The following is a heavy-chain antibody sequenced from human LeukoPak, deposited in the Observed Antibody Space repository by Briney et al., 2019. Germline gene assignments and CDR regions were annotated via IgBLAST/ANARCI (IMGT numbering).Heavy chain of an antibody. D-gene: IGHD3-3*01. Sequence: PGGSLRLSCEASGVSFSTYAMHWVRRAPGKGLEWVAVISYDDTSKHYADSVRGRFTISRDNSKNTPFLQMKSLTPEDTAVYYCARDYRKIFSGYGMDVWGQGTTVTVSS. V-gene: IGHV3-30*04. CDR3: ARDYRKIFSGYGMDV. CDR1: GVSFSTYA. J-gene: IGHJ6*02. CDR2: ISYDDTSK.